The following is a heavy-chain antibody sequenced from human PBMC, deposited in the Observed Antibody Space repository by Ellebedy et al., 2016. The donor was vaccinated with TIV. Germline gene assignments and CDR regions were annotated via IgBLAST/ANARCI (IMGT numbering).Heavy chain of an antibody. V-gene: IGHV3-33*01. CDR3: ARGRPHSAGTNYYSYGMDF. D-gene: IGHD3-16*01. J-gene: IGHJ6*02. Sequence: GESLKISCAASGFTFNNYAINWVRQAPGKGLEWVAIIWYDGGRKYYADSVRGRFTISRDNSRSTLYLQMDSLGVEDTAMYYCARGRPHSAGTNYYSYGMDFWGQGTTVTVSS. CDR1: GFTFNNYA. CDR2: IWYDGGRK.